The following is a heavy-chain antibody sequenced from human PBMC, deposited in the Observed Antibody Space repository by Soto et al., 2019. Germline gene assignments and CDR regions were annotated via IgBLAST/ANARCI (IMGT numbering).Heavy chain of an antibody. CDR1: GGSISSSSYY. Sequence: SETLSLTCTVSGGSISSSSYYWGWIRQPPGKGLEWIGSIYYSGSTYYNPSLKSRVTISVDTSKNQFSLKLSSVTAADTAVYYCATAAPHYYDSSGYYYYYMDVWGKGTTVTVSS. D-gene: IGHD3-22*01. CDR3: ATAAPHYYDSSGYYYYYMDV. J-gene: IGHJ6*03. CDR2: IYYSGST. V-gene: IGHV4-39*01.